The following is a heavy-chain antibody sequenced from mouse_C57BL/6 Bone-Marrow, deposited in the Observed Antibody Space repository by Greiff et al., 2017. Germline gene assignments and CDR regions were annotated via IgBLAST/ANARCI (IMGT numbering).Heavy chain of an antibody. V-gene: IGHV1-42*01. J-gene: IGHJ1*03. D-gene: IGHD2-12*01. CDR3: ARSPYSYCPYWYFDV. CDR1: GYSFTGYY. Sequence: EVQLQQSGPELVKPGASVKISCKASGYSFTGYYMNWVKQSPEKSLEWIGEINPSTGGTTYNQKFKAKATLTVDKSSSTAYMQLKSLTTEDSAVYYCARSPYSYCPYWYFDVWGTGTTVTVSS. CDR2: INPSTGGT.